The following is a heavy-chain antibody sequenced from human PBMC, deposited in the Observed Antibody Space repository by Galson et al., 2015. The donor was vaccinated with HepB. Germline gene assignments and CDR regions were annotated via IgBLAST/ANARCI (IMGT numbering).Heavy chain of an antibody. CDR2: ISGSGGST. Sequence: SLRLSCAVSGFTFSDYAMNWVRQAPGQGLEWVSAISGSGGSTYYADSVKGRFTISRDNSKHTLYLQMNSLRAEDTAVYYCAKGPKFYDFWSGYLPPVDYWGQGTLVTVSS. CDR1: GFTFSDYA. CDR3: AKGPKFYDFWSGYLPPVDY. V-gene: IGHV3-23*01. D-gene: IGHD3-3*01. J-gene: IGHJ4*02.